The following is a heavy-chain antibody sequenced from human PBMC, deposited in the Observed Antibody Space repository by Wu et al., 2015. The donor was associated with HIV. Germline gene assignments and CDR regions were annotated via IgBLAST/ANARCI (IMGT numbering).Heavy chain of an antibody. D-gene: IGHD3-3*01. CDR2: ISAYNGNT. Sequence: QVQXVQSGAEVKKPGASVKVSCKASGYTFTSYGISWVRQAPGQGLEWMGWISAYNGNTNYAQKLQGRATMTTDTSTSTAYMELRSLRSDDTAVYYCARDCGDYDFWSGYYQFDPWGQGTLVTVSS. J-gene: IGHJ5*02. CDR3: ARDCGDYDFWSGYYQFDP. V-gene: IGHV1-18*01. CDR1: GYTFTSYG.